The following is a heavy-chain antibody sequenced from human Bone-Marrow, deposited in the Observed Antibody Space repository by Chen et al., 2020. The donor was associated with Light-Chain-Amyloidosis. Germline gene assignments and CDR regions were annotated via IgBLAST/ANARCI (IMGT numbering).Heavy chain of an antibody. CDR1: GGSFSGYY. J-gene: IGHJ5*02. Sequence: QVQLQQWGAGLLKPSETLSLTCAVYGGSFSGYYWSWICQPPGKGLEWIGEINHSGSTNYNPSLKSRVTISVDTSKNQFSLKLSSVTAADTAVYYCASTGSSSGWFDPWGQGTLVTVSS. V-gene: IGHV4-34*01. CDR3: ASTGSSSGWFDP. CDR2: INHSGST. D-gene: IGHD6-6*01.